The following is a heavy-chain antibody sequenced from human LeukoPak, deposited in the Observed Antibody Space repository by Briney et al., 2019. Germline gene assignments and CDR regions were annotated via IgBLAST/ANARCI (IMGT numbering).Heavy chain of an antibody. D-gene: IGHD3-22*01. J-gene: IGHJ4*02. CDR2: IYHSGTT. CDR3: ARHDSSGYYLFDY. CDR1: GYSISSGYY. V-gene: IGHV4-38-2*02. Sequence: SETLSLTCTVAGYSISSGYYWGWIRQPPGKGLEWIGSIYHSGTTYCNPSLKSRVTISVDTSKNQFSLKLTSVTAADTAVYYCARHDSSGYYLFDYWGQGTLVTVSS.